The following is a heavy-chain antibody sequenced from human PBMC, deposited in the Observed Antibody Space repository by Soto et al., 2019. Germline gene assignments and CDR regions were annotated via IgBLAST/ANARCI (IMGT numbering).Heavy chain of an antibody. CDR3: AKDYYGSGSYPALGFGYYGMDV. D-gene: IGHD3-10*01. CDR2: ISWNSGSI. CDR1: GFTFDYYA. J-gene: IGHJ6*02. Sequence: GGSLRLSCAASGFTFDYYAMHWVRQSPGKGLEWVSGISWNSGSIGYADSVKGRFTISRDNAKNSLYLQMNSLRAEDTALYYCAKDYYGSGSYPALGFGYYGMDVWGQGTTVTVSS. V-gene: IGHV3-9*01.